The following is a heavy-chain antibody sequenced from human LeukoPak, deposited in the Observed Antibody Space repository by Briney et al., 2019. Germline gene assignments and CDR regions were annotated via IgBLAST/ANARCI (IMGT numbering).Heavy chain of an antibody. V-gene: IGHV3-30-3*01. CDR3: VRGEYYYDSSGRGFDL. D-gene: IGHD3-22*01. J-gene: IGHJ2*01. Sequence: GGSLRLSCAASGFTFSSYAMHWVRQAPGKGLEWVALISYDGGNKYYADSVKGRFTISRDNSKNTLYLQMNSLRAEDTAVYYCVRGEYYYDSSGRGFDLWGRGTLVTVSS. CDR2: ISYDGGNK. CDR1: GFTFSSYA.